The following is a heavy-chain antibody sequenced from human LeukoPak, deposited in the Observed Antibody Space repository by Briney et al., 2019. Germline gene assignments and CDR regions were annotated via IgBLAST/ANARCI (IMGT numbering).Heavy chain of an antibody. D-gene: IGHD2-2*01. CDR1: GFTFSSYA. J-gene: IGHJ6*03. CDR2: ISGSGGST. Sequence: GGSLRLSCAASGFTFSSYAMSWVRQAPGKGLEWVSAISGSGGSTYYADSVKGRFTISRDNSKNSLYLQMNSLRAEDTAVYYCARDRSEIVVVPAAPDTAVYYYMDVWGKGTTVTVSS. CDR3: ARDRSEIVVVPAAPDTAVYYYMDV. V-gene: IGHV3-23*01.